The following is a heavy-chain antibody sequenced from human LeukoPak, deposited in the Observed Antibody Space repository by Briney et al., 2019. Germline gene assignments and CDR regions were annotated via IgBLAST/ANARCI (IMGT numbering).Heavy chain of an antibody. V-gene: IGHV3-30-3*01. J-gene: IGHJ6*02. D-gene: IGHD3-3*01. CDR3: ARGDGWPTYYDFWSGYYNNYYGMDV. CDR1: GFTFSSYA. Sequence: HPGGSLRLSCAASGFTFSSYAMHWVRQAPGEGLEWVAVISYDGSNKYYADSVKGRFTISRDNSKNTLYLQMNSLRAEDTAVYYCARGDGWPTYYDFWSGYYNNYYGMDVWGQGTTVTVSS. CDR2: ISYDGSNK.